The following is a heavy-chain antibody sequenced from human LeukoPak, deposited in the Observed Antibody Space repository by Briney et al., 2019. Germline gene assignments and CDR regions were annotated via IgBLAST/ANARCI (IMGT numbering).Heavy chain of an antibody. CDR2: INPNSGGT. J-gene: IGHJ5*02. CDR3: AREDRDFWSGYYKRGNWFDP. CDR1: GYTFTGYY. V-gene: IGHV1-2*02. D-gene: IGHD3-3*01. Sequence: ASVKVSCKASGYTFTGYYMHWVRQAPGQGLEWMGWINPNSGGTNYAQKFQGRVTMTRDTSISTAYMELSRLRSDDTAVYYCAREDRDFWSGYYKRGNWFDPWGQGTLVTVSS.